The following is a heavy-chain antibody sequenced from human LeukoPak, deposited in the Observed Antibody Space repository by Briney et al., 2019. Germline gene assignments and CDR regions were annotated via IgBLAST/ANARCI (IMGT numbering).Heavy chain of an antibody. CDR1: GGSFSGYY. CDR2: INHSGST. Sequence: SETLSLTCAVYGGSFSGYYWSWIRQPPGKGLEWIGEINHSGSTNYNPSLKSRVTISVDTSKNQFSLKLSSVTAADTAVYYCARDAPVGELLYYFDYWGQGTLVTVSS. J-gene: IGHJ4*02. V-gene: IGHV4-34*01. D-gene: IGHD3-10*01. CDR3: ARDAPVGELLYYFDY.